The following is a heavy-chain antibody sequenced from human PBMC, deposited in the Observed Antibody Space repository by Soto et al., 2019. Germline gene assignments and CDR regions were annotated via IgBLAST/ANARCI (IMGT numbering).Heavy chain of an antibody. D-gene: IGHD4-17*01. Sequence: QVQLQESGPGLVKPSGTLSLTCAVSSGSISSSNWWSWVRQPPGKGLEWIGEIYHSGSTNYNPSLKSRVTISVDKSKNQFSLKLGSVTAAGAAVYYCARDRAYGDYPLDYWGQGTLVTVSS. CDR3: ARDRAYGDYPLDY. V-gene: IGHV4-4*02. J-gene: IGHJ4*02. CDR2: IYHSGST. CDR1: SGSISSSNW.